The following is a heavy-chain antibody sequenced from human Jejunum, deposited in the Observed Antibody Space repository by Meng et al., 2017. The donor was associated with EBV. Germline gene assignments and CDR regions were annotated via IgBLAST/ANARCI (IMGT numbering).Heavy chain of an antibody. CDR3: TREWGADY. J-gene: IGHJ4*02. CDR2: ISNDGNNK. D-gene: IGHD3-16*01. CDR1: GFTFSGHA. V-gene: IGHV3-30-3*01. Sequence: QVQWGGSGGAVGQPGRSLRLSCGAFGFTFSGHALQWVRQAPGKGLKWVALISNDGNNKYYADSVKGRFTITRDNSKNTLYLQMNSLRVDDTALYYCTREWGADYWGQGTLVTVSS.